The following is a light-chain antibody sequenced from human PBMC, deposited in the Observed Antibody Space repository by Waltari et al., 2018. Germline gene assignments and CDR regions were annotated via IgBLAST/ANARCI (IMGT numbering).Light chain of an antibody. CDR2: GAS. CDR3: YQHSSGLT. J-gene: IGKJ4*01. V-gene: IGKV3D-11*02. CDR1: QSVSSY. Sequence: VILTQSPATLSLSPGERATLSCRASQSVSSYLAWYQQKPGQAPRLLIYGASRRATGIPDRFSCSGAGADFTLTNSSLEPEDVGVYHCYQHSSGLTFGGGTKVEIK.